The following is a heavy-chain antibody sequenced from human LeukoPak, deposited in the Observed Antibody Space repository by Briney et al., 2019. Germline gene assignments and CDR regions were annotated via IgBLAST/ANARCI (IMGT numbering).Heavy chain of an antibody. CDR1: GFTFSSYS. CDR3: ARDVEETKYSSGSSVGGY. J-gene: IGHJ4*02. D-gene: IGHD6-19*01. Sequence: PGGSLRLSCAASGFTFSSYSMNWVRQAPGKGLEWVSYISSSSSTIYYADSVKGRFTISRDNAKNSLYLQMNSLRAEDTAVYYCARDVEETKYSSGSSVGGYWGQGTLVTVSS. CDR2: ISSSSSTI. V-gene: IGHV3-48*04.